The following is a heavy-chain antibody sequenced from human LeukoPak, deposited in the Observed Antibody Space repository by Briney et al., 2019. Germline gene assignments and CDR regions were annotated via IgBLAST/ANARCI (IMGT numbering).Heavy chain of an antibody. CDR1: GFTFSNAW. Sequence: GGSLRLSCAASGFTFSNAWMSWVRQAPGKGLEWVGRIKSKTDGGTTDYAAPVKGRLTISRDDSKNTLYPQMNSLKTEDTAVYYCTTDDNIVVVTAPHWGQGTLVTVSS. V-gene: IGHV3-15*01. J-gene: IGHJ4*02. CDR2: IKSKTDGGTT. CDR3: TTDDNIVVVTAPH. D-gene: IGHD2-21*02.